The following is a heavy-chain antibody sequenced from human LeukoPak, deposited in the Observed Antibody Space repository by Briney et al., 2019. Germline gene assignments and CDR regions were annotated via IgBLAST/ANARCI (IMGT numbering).Heavy chain of an antibody. V-gene: IGHV3-11*04. D-gene: IGHD6-19*01. CDR2: ISSSGSTI. CDR3: ARDMSSGWYCDY. Sequence: PGGSLRLSCAASGFTFSDYYMSWLRQAPGKGLEWVSYISSSGSTIYYADSVKGRFTISRDNAKNSLCLQMNSLRAEDTAVYYCARDMSSGWYCDYWGQGTLVTVSS. CDR1: GFTFSDYY. J-gene: IGHJ4*02.